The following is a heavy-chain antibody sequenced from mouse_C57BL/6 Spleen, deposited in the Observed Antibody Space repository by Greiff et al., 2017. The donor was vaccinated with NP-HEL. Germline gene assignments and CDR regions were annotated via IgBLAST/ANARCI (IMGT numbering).Heavy chain of an antibody. V-gene: IGHV1-69*01. CDR1: GYTFTSYW. Sequence: QVHLQQSGAELVMPGASVKLSCKASGYTFTSYWMHWVKQRPGQGLEWIGEIDPSDSYTNYNQKFKGKSTLTVDKSSSPAYMQLSSLTSEDSAVYYCARERDYGYAWFAYWGQGTLVTVSA. J-gene: IGHJ3*01. CDR3: ARERDYGYAWFAY. CDR2: IDPSDSYT. D-gene: IGHD2-2*01.